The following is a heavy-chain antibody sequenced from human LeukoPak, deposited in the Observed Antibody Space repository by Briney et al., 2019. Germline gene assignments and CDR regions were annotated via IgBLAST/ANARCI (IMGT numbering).Heavy chain of an antibody. J-gene: IGHJ6*03. Sequence: GGSLRLSCEGSGFSFSSYWMTWVRQLPGKGPEWVANIRQDESERYFADSVKGRFTISRDNAKKSVYLHMSSLRAEDTALYYCARQSPYSYGSYFYYSMDVWGKGTTVTVSS. CDR3: ARQSPYSYGSYFYYSMDV. CDR2: IRQDESER. D-gene: IGHD3-10*01. V-gene: IGHV3-7*01. CDR1: GFSFSSYW.